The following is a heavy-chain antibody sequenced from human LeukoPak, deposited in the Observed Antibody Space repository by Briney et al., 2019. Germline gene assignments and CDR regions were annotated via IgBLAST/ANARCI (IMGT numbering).Heavy chain of an antibody. CDR2: ICNSGGVT. CDR1: GFTFNNYF. J-gene: IGHJ4*02. Sequence: GGTLRLSCATSGFTFNNYFMSWVRQAPGKGLEWVSCICNSGGVTVYASSVQGRFTISRDNSKNTLYLQMNTLRLEDTAVYYCAKDAQGGSGSYSWGTFDYWGQGTLVTVSS. V-gene: IGHV3-23*01. D-gene: IGHD3-10*01. CDR3: AKDAQGGSGSYSWGTFDY.